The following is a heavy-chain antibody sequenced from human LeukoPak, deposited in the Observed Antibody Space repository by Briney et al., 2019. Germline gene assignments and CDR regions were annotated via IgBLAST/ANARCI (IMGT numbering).Heavy chain of an antibody. V-gene: IGHV3-66*01. D-gene: IGHD6-6*01. Sequence: GGSLRLSCAPPGFTVITNYMTWLRQAPGKGLEWVSVIYSGGSTYYADSVRGRFIISRDNSKNTLYLQMNSLRVEDTAVYYCASSVGDSSSSNWFDPWGQGTLVTVSS. CDR1: GFTVITNY. CDR2: IYSGGST. CDR3: ASSVGDSSSSNWFDP. J-gene: IGHJ5*02.